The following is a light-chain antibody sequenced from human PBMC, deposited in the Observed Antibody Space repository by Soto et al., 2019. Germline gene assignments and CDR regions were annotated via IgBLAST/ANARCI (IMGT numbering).Light chain of an antibody. CDR3: QQRSNWPIT. Sequence: EIVLTQSPATLSLSPGERATLSCRASQSVSSYLAWYQQKPGQAPRLLIYDTSNRATGIPARFSGSGSGTDFTLTISSLDPEDFAVYYCQQRSNWPITVGQGTQLEIK. CDR1: QSVSSY. CDR2: DTS. V-gene: IGKV3-11*01. J-gene: IGKJ5*01.